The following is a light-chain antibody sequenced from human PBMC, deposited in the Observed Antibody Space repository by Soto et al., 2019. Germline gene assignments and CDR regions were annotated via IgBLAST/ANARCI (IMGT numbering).Light chain of an antibody. V-gene: IGLV1-40*01. J-gene: IGLJ3*02. CDR3: QAYDYSLTASV. CDR2: VNR. Sequence: QSVLTQPPSGSGAPGQRVPLSCTGNSSTPGAGYDVHWYQQLPGAAPKLVIFVNRNRPSGFPERFSGSKSGTSASLAITGLQAEDEADYYCQAYDYSLTASVFGGGTQLTVL. CDR1: SSTPGAGYD.